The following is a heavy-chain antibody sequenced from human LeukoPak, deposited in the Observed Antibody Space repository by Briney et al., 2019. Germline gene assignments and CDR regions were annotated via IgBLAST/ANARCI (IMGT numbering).Heavy chain of an antibody. J-gene: IGHJ4*02. Sequence: ASMKVSCKASGYTFTGYFLHWVRQAPGQGLEWMGWINPNSGDTIYAQKFQGRVTMTRDTSITTAYMELNRLRSDDTAVYYCAREGHDGSGSYYVDRGQGTLVTVSS. CDR1: GYTFTGYF. CDR2: INPNSGDT. D-gene: IGHD3-10*01. CDR3: AREGHDGSGSYYVD. V-gene: IGHV1-2*02.